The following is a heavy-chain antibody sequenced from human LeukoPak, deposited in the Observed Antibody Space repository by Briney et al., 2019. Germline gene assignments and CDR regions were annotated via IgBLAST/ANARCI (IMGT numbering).Heavy chain of an antibody. J-gene: IGHJ3*02. V-gene: IGHV1-18*01. CDR1: GYTFTSYG. D-gene: IGHD1-26*01. CDR2: ISAYNGNT. Sequence: ASVKVSCKASGYTFTSYGISWVRQAPGQGLEWMGWISAYNGNTNYAQKLQGRVTMTTDTSTRTAYMELSRLRSDDTAVYYCARDTHPIVGATNNLGAFDIWGQGTMVTVSS. CDR3: ARDTHPIVGATNNLGAFDI.